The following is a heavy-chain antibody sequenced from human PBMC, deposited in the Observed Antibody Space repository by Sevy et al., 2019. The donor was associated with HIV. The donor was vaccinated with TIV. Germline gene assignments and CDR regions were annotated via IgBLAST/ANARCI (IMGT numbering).Heavy chain of an antibody. CDR3: VREGLGGYSYSLDC. Sequence: GGSLRLSCAASGFIFSDYNMSWVRQAPGKGLEWVATMNQDGSEKFYVDSVKGRFTISRDNAKNSLYLQMNSLRAEDTAVYYCVREGLGGYSYSLDCWGQGTLVTVSS. D-gene: IGHD5-18*01. CDR1: GFIFSDYN. CDR2: MNQDGSEK. J-gene: IGHJ4*02. V-gene: IGHV3-7*01.